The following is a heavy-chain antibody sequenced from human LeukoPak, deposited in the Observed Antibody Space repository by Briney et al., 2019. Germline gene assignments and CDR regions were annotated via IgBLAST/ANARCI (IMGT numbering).Heavy chain of an antibody. J-gene: IGHJ4*02. CDR1: GVSIGSGGY. CDR2: IFYIGSA. V-gene: IGHV4-4*02. CDR3: ARHGSYSLAF. D-gene: IGHD2-15*01. Sequence: SETLSLTCAVSGVSIGSGGYWSWVRQPPGKGLEWIGQIFYIGSAHYNPFFESRVIMSIDNSRNQLSLRFNSVTAADTAVYYCARHGSYSLAFWGQGALVTVSS.